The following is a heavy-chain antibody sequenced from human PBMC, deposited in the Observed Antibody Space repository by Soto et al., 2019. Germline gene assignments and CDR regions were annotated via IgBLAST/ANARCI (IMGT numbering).Heavy chain of an antibody. D-gene: IGHD5-18*01. J-gene: IGHJ5*02. CDR2: INPNSGGT. CDR3: AREVTAPSNWFDP. CDR1: GYTFTGYY. Sequence: ASVKVSCKASGYTFTGYYMHWVRQAPGQGLEWMGWINPNSGGTNYAQKFQDWVTMTRDTSISTAYMELSRLRSDDTAVYYCAREVTAPSNWFDPWGQGTLVTVSS. V-gene: IGHV1-2*04.